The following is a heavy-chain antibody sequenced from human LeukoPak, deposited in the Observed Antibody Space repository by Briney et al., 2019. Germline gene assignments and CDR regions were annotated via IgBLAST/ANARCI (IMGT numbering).Heavy chain of an antibody. D-gene: IGHD5-24*01. CDR1: GGSISSGGYP. V-gene: IGHV4-30-2*01. J-gene: IGHJ4*02. CDR2: ISHSGST. Sequence: PSETLSLTCVVSGGSISSGGYPWSWIRQPPEKGLEWIEFISHSGSTFYNPSLKSRVTISIDRSKNQFSLNVNSVTAADTAVYYCARGGDGYNPFDFWGQGTLVTVSS. CDR3: ARGGDGYNPFDF.